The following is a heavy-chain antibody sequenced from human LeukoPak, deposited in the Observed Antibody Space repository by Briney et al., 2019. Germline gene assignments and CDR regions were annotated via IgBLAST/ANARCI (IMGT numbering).Heavy chain of an antibody. J-gene: IGHJ4*02. CDR1: GFTFSSYS. D-gene: IGHD3-10*01. CDR3: AREVSFGGDFDY. Sequence: PGGSLRLSCAASGFTFSSYSMNWVRQAPGKGLEWVSSSSSSSSYIYYADSVKGRFTISRDNAKNSLYLQMNSLRAEDTAVYYCAREVSFGGDFDYWGQGTLVTVSS. CDR2: SSSSSSYI. V-gene: IGHV3-21*01.